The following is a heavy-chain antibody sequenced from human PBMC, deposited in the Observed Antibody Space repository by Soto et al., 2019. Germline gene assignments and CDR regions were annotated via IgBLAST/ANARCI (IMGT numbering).Heavy chain of an antibody. D-gene: IGHD1-7*01. V-gene: IGHV4-4*07. J-gene: IGHJ6*02. CDR3: ARDWELRRMDV. CDR1: GGSISSFY. CDR2: IYSGGRN. Sequence: SETLSLTCTVSGGSISSFYWSWIRQPAGKGLEWIGRIYSGGRNNYNPSLKSRVTMSVDRSRNQFSLRLSSVTAADTAVYYCARDWELRRMDVWGQGTTVTVSS.